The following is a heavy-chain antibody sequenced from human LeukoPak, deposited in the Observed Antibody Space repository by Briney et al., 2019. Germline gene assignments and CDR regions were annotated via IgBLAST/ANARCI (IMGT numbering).Heavy chain of an antibody. CDR1: GFTFSSYA. V-gene: IGHV3-23*01. CDR3: ASRDCSSTSCVSYFDY. J-gene: IGHJ4*02. CDR2: ISGSGGST. Sequence: PGGSLRLSCAASGFTFSSYAMSWVRQAPGKGLEWVSAISGSGGSTYYADSVKGRFTISRDNSKNTLYLQMNSLRAEDTAVYYCASRDCSSTSCVSYFDYWGQGTLVTVSS. D-gene: IGHD2-2*01.